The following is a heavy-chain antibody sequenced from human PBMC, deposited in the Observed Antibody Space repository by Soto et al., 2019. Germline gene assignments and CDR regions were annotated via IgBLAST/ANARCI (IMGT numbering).Heavy chain of an antibody. D-gene: IGHD2-15*01. Sequence: QVQLVESGGGLVKPGGSLRLSCAASGFTFSDFYMSWVRQAPGKGLEWVSYISGTSHDTNYADSVKGRFTISRDNAKHSLHLQMHTLRAEDTALYYCARSGGTCYSAGCYYYVMDVWGQGTTVAVSS. CDR1: GFTFSDFY. CDR3: ARSGGTCYSAGCYYYVMDV. V-gene: IGHV3-11*05. CDR2: ISGTSHDT. J-gene: IGHJ6*02.